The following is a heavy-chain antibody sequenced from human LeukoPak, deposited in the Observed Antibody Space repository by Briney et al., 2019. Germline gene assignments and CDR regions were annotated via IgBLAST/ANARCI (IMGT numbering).Heavy chain of an antibody. V-gene: IGHV3-23*01. CDR1: GFTFSSYA. J-gene: IGHJ4*02. CDR2: ISGSGGST. CDR3: AKDHRLSPTTPFDY. Sequence: GGSLRLSRAASGFTFSSYAMSWVRQAPGKGLEWVSAISGSGGSTYYADSVKGRFTISRDNSKNTLYLQMNSLRAEDTAVYYCAKDHRLSPTTPFDYWGQGTLVTVSS. D-gene: IGHD5-12*01.